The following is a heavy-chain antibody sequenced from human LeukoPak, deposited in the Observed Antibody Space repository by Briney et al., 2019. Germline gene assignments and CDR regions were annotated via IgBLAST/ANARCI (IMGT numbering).Heavy chain of an antibody. CDR2: VRSKASNYAT. V-gene: IGHV3-73*01. D-gene: IGHD6-6*01. J-gene: IGHJ3*02. CDR3: ARAEYSSSSGAFDI. CDR1: GLTFSASA. Sequence: GGSLRLSCAASGLTFSASAINWVRQASGKGLEWVGRVRSKASNYATEYAASVKGRFTISRDDSKNTAYLQMNSLRAEDTAVYYCARAEYSSSSGAFDIWGQGTMVTVSS.